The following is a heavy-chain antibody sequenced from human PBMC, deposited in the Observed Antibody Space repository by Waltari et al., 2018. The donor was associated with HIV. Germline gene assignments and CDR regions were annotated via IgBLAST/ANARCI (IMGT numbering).Heavy chain of an antibody. CDR2: ISGSGGST. Sequence: EVQLLESGGGLVQPGGSLRLSCAASGFTFSSYAMSWVRQAPGKGLEWVSAISGSGGSTYYADSVKGRFTISRDNSKNTLYLQMNSLRAEDTAVYYCAKAPRALIVVVTALDYWGQGTLVTVSS. V-gene: IGHV3-23*01. D-gene: IGHD2-21*02. J-gene: IGHJ4*02. CDR1: GFTFSSYA. CDR3: AKAPRALIVVVTALDY.